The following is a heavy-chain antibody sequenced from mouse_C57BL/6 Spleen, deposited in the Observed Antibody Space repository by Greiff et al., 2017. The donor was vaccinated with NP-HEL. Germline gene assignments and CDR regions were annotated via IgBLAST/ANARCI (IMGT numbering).Heavy chain of an antibody. V-gene: IGHV14-4*01. CDR3: TTPYYSNYEGFAY. CDR1: GFNIKDDY. Sequence: EVQLQESGAELVRPGASVKLSCTASGFNIKDDYMHWVKQRPEQGLEWIGWIDPENGDTEYASKFQGKATITADTSSNTAYLQLSSLTSEDTAVYYCTTPYYSNYEGFAYWGQGTLVTVSA. J-gene: IGHJ3*01. CDR2: IDPENGDT. D-gene: IGHD2-5*01.